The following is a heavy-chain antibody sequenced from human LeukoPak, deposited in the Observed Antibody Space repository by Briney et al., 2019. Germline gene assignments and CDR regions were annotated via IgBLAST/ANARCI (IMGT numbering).Heavy chain of an antibody. CDR2: ISAYNGNT. CDR1: GYTFTSYG. J-gene: IGHJ6*03. D-gene: IGHD3-22*01. V-gene: IGHV1-18*01. CDR3: ARDSPLTYYYDSSGYPAHYYYYYYMDV. Sequence: ASVTVSCKASGYTFTSYGISWVRQAPGQGLEWIGWISAYNGNTNYAQKLQGRVTITTDTSTSTAYMELRSLRSDDTAVYYCARDSPLTYYYDSSGYPAHYYYYYYMDVWGKGTTVTVSS.